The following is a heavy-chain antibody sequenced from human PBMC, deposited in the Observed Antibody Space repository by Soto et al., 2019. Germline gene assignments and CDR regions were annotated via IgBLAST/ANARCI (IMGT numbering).Heavy chain of an antibody. CDR2: IYYSGST. CDR3: VRTIAARRRLDY. Sequence: SETLSLTCTVSGGSINSGDYYWTWIRQPPGKGLEWIGYIYYSGSTDYNPSLKSRVTISVDTSKNQFSLKLSSVTAADTAVYYCVRTIAARRRLDYWGQGTLVTVSS. J-gene: IGHJ4*02. D-gene: IGHD6-6*01. CDR1: GGSINSGDYY. V-gene: IGHV4-30-4*01.